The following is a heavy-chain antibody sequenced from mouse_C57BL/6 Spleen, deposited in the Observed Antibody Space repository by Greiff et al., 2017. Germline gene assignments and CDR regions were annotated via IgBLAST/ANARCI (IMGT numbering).Heavy chain of an antibody. V-gene: IGHV3-8*01. Sequence: EVMLVESGPGLAKPSQTLSLTCSVTGYSITSDYWNWIRKFPGNKLEYMGYISYSGSTYYNPSLKSRISITRDTSKNQYYLQLNSVTTEDTATYYCARDNYSNYGAMDYWGQGTSVTVSS. CDR1: GYSITSDY. D-gene: IGHD2-5*01. CDR3: ARDNYSNYGAMDY. CDR2: ISYSGST. J-gene: IGHJ4*01.